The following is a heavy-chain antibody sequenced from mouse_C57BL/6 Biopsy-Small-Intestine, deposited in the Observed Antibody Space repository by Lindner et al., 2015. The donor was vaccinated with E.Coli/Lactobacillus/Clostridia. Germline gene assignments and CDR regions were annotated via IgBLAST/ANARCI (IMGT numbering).Heavy chain of an antibody. CDR2: IIPYYDST. Sequence: SGAELVKPGASVKISCKASGYSFTGYNMNWVKQSHGESLEWIGNIIPYYDSTNYNQKFKGKATLTVDKSSSTAFLQLNSLTSEDSAVYYCARGSSGLAYWGQGTLVTVSA. CDR3: ARGSSGLAY. D-gene: IGHD3-1*01. V-gene: IGHV1-39*01. J-gene: IGHJ3*01. CDR1: GYSFTGYN.